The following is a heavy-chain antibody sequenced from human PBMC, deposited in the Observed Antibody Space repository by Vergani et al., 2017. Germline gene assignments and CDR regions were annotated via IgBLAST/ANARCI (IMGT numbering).Heavy chain of an antibody. J-gene: IGHJ4*02. CDR2: IYHSGST. CDR3: ASGYCSSTSCYFDY. V-gene: IGHV4-30-2*01. CDR1: GGSISSGGYS. D-gene: IGHD2-2*03. Sequence: QVQLQESGSGLVKPSQTLSLTCAVSGGSISSGGYSWSWIRQPPGKGLEWIGYIYHSGSTYYNPSLKSRVTISVDRSKNQFSLKLSSVTAADTAVYYCASGYCSSTSCYFDYWGQGTLVTVSA.